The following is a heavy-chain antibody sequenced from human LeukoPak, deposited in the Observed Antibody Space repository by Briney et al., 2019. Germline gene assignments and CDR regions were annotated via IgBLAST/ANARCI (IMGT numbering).Heavy chain of an antibody. V-gene: IGHV3-21*01. CDR1: GFTFSSYS. Sequence: GGPLRLSCAASGFTFSSYSMNWVRQASGKGLEWVSSISSSSSYIYYADSVKGRFTISRDNAKNSLYLQMNSLRAEDTAVYYCARGGDDIGFDYWGQGTLVTVSS. J-gene: IGHJ4*02. CDR2: ISSSSSYI. CDR3: ARGGDDIGFDY. D-gene: IGHD5-12*01.